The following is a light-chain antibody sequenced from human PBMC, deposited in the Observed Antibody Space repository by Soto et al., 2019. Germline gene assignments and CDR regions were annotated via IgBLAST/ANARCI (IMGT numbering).Light chain of an antibody. CDR2: AAS. CDR1: QGISSY. J-gene: IGKJ4*01. CDR3: QQLNSYPL. V-gene: IGKV1-9*01. Sequence: IQLTQSPSSLSASVGDRVTITCRASQGISSYLAWYQQKPGKAPKLLIYAASTLKSGVPSRFSGSGSGTDFTLTSSSLQPEDFATYYCQQLNSYPLFGGGTKVEIK.